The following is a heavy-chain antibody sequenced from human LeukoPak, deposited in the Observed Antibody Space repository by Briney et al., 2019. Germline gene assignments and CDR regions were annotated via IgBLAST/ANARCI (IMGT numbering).Heavy chain of an antibody. CDR2: TSYNGNIK. CDR3: AKGDNYYDSSGYYYVRALFDY. Sequence: GGSLRLSCAASGFTFSSYGMHWVRQAPGKGLEWVAGTSYNGNIKYYADYVKGRFSISRDNSKNTLYLQMDSLRAEDTAVYYCAKGDNYYDSSGYYYVRALFDYWGQGTLVTVSS. D-gene: IGHD3-22*01. J-gene: IGHJ4*02. CDR1: GFTFSSYG. V-gene: IGHV3-30*18.